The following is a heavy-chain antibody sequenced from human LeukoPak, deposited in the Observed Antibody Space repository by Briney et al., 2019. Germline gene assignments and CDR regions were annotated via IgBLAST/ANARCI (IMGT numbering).Heavy chain of an antibody. Sequence: GGSLRLSCAASGFTFSSYAMSWVRQAPGKGLEWVSAISGSGGSTYYADSVEGRFTISRDNSKNTLYLQMNSLRAEDTAVYYCAKDSAIVVVPAAIQGPPSLGGYNWFDPWGQGTLVTVSS. D-gene: IGHD2-2*01. CDR1: GFTFSSYA. J-gene: IGHJ5*02. CDR2: ISGSGGST. V-gene: IGHV3-23*01. CDR3: AKDSAIVVVPAAIQGPPSLGGYNWFDP.